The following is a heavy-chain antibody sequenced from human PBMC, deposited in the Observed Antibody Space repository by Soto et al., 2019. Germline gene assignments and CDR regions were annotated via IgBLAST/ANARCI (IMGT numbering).Heavy chain of an antibody. CDR1: GFSLSTSGVG. Sequence: QITLKESGPTLVKPTQTLTLTCTFSGFSLSTSGVGVGWIRQPPGKALEWLALISWDDDKRYSPSLKSRLTIPTXHSKTXXFLTTTNMDPVDTATYYCAHRQHIVGAPRYWYFDLWGRGTLVTVSS. CDR2: ISWDDDK. CDR3: AHRQHIVGAPRYWYFDL. D-gene: IGHD1-26*01. V-gene: IGHV2-5*02. J-gene: IGHJ2*01.